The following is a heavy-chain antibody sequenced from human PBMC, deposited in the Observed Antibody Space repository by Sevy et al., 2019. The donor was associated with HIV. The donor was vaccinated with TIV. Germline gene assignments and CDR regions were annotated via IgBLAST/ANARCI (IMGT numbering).Heavy chain of an antibody. D-gene: IGHD3-22*01. CDR2: ISYDGSNK. Sequence: GGSLRLSCAASGFTFSSYGMHWVRQAPGKGLEWVAVISYDGSNKYYADSVKGRFTISRDNSKNTLYLQMNSLRAEDTAVYYCAKGNYYYDSSGYGATRANWFDPWGQGTLVTVSS. CDR1: GFTFSSYG. CDR3: AKGNYYYDSSGYGATRANWFDP. V-gene: IGHV3-30*18. J-gene: IGHJ5*02.